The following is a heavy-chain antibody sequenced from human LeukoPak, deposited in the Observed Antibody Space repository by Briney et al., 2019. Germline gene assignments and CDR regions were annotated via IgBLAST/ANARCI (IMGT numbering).Heavy chain of an antibody. D-gene: IGHD3-10*01. CDR2: MNPNTGRT. V-gene: IGHV1-8*01. J-gene: IGHJ6*03. Sequence: ASVKVSCKASGYTFTSYDINWVREAAGQGLEWMGWMNPNTGRTGYAQKFQGRIPMTRDTSINTASMKLTNLRSEDTAIYYCARLSQTPDYYTLGGYYYLGYWGKGTTVTVAS. CDR1: GYTFTSYD. CDR3: ARLSQTPDYYTLGGYYYLGY.